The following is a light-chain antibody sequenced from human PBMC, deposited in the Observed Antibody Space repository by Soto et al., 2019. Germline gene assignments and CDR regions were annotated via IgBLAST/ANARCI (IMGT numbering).Light chain of an antibody. CDR3: SSYVTSNNLRV. CDR1: SSDVGGYNY. Sequence: QSALAQPASVSGSPGQSITISCTGTSSDVGGYNYVSWYQQHPGKAPKLMIYEVSNRPSGVSNRFSGSKSGNTASLTVSGLRAEDEADYYCSSYVTSNNLRVFGTGTKVTVL. CDR2: EVS. V-gene: IGLV2-14*01. J-gene: IGLJ1*01.